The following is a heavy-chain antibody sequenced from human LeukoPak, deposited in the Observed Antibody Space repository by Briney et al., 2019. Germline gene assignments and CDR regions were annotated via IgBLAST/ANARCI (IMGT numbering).Heavy chain of an antibody. Sequence: GGSLRLSCVASGFTLSSYWMSWVRQAPGKGLEWVANIREDGNEKYYVDSVKGRFTISRDNAKNSLYLQMNSLRAEDTAVYYCARETVITMIVVATTDYYYYGMDVWGQGTTVTVSS. V-gene: IGHV3-7*03. CDR1: GFTLSSYW. D-gene: IGHD3-22*01. J-gene: IGHJ6*02. CDR3: ARETVITMIVVATTDYYYYGMDV. CDR2: IREDGNEK.